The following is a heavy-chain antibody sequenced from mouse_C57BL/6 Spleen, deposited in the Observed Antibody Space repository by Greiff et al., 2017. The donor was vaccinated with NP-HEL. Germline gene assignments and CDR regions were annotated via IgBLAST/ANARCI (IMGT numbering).Heavy chain of an antibody. CDR3: ARRITTVVAPRYFDV. D-gene: IGHD1-1*01. Sequence: VKLMESGPELVKPGASVKISCKASGYAFSSTWMNWVKQRPGKGLEWIGRIYPGDGDTKYNGKFKGKATLTADKSSSTAYMQLSSLTSEDSAVYFCARRITTVVAPRYFDVWGTGTTVTVSS. CDR2: IYPGDGDT. V-gene: IGHV1-82*01. CDR1: GYAFSSTW. J-gene: IGHJ1*03.